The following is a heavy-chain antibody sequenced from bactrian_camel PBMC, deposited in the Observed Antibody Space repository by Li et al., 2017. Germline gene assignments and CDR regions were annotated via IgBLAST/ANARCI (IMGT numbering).Heavy chain of an antibody. V-gene: IGHV3S1*01. CDR1: GERLRPYC. J-gene: IGHJ6*01. CDR2: TDSDGRP. D-gene: IGHD3*01. Sequence: HVQLVESGGGAVQVGGSLRLACSVSGERLRPYCLGWARQASGKEREGVASTDSDGRPRYGDSALGRFTVSRDSTTNTLYLQMTNLKPEDTAVYYCAARGGMYCPMLSAGNAVLFDYWGQGTQVTVS. CDR3: AARGGMYCPMLSAGNAVLFDY.